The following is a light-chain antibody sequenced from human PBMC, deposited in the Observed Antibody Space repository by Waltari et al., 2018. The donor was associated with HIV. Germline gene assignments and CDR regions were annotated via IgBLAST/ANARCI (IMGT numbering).Light chain of an antibody. CDR3: QQYENWPPIT. J-gene: IGKJ5*01. V-gene: IGKV3-15*01. CDR1: QSVNYN. Sequence: IVMTQSPPPLSVSPGERVTLSCRASQSVNYNLAWYQQKPGQAPRLLIYGASGRAAGIPARFSGSGSGTEFTLTISSLQSEDVAVYYCQQYENWPPITFGQGTRLEIK. CDR2: GAS.